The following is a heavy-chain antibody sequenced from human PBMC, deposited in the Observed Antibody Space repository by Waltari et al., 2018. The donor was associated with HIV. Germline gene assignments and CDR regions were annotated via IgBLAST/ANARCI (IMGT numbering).Heavy chain of an antibody. CDR1: GGSFSGYY. V-gene: IGHV4-34*01. Sequence: QVQLQQWGAGLLKPSETLSLTCAVYGGSFSGYYWSWIRQSPGQGLEWIGEVNHSGVTNYNPSLKSRVTILIDTSKNQFSLRLASVTAADTAVYYCARGTGYRRDPWGQGTLVTVSS. D-gene: IGHD4-4*01. CDR3: ARGTGYRRDP. J-gene: IGHJ5*02. CDR2: VNHSGVT.